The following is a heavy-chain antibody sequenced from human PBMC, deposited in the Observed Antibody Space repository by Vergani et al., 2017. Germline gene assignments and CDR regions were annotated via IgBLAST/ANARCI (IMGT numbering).Heavy chain of an antibody. CDR3: ARPVGPSAIADGYHV. V-gene: IGHV4-39*02. CDR1: GDSISRSHYY. Sequence: QLQLQESGPGLVKPSETLSLSCRVSGDSISRSHYYWGFIPQPPGKGLEWISGSPYYNPTLKSRLAFSVDTSKNLFSLRLKSVTATDTVMYYCARPVGPSAIADGYHVWGQGTMVTVS. CDR2: SGSP. D-gene: IGHD3-10*01. J-gene: IGHJ3*01.